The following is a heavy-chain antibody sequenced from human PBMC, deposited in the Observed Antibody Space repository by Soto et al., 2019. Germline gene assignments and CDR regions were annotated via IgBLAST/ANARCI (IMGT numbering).Heavy chain of an antibody. CDR2: INHSGST. CDR1: GGSFSGYF. Sequence: SETLSLTCAVYGGSFSGYFWSWIRQPPGKGLQWIGEINHSGSTNYNPSLKSRATISVDTSKNQFSLKLSSVTAADTAVYYCARGDSVITSITIDSWGQGTLVTVSS. CDR3: ARGDSVITSITIDS. V-gene: IGHV4-34*01. J-gene: IGHJ4*02. D-gene: IGHD3-22*01.